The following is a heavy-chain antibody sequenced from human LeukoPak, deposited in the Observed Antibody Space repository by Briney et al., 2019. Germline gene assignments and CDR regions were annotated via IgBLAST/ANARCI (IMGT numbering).Heavy chain of an antibody. D-gene: IGHD2-2*02. V-gene: IGHV1-2*02. CDR3: ARDLRCSSTSCHTPLDY. CDR2: INPNSGGT. J-gene: IGHJ4*02. Sequence: ASVKVSCKASGYTFTGYYMHWVRQAPGQGLEWMGWINPNSGGTNYAQKFQGRVTMTRDTSISTAYMELSRLRSDDTAVYYCARDLRCSSTSCHTPLDYWGQGTLVTVSS. CDR1: GYTFTGYY.